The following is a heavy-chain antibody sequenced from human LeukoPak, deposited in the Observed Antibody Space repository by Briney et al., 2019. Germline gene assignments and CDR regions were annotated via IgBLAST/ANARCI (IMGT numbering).Heavy chain of an antibody. CDR1: GGSFSGYY. V-gene: IGHV4-34*01. CDR2: INHSGST. D-gene: IGHD6-19*01. CDR3: ARAHSSGWFD. J-gene: IGHJ4*02. Sequence: PSETLSLTCAVYGGSFSGYYWSWIRQPPGKGLEWIGEINHSGSTYYNPSLKSRVTISVDTSKNQFSLKLSSVTAADTAVYYCARAHSSGWFDWGQGTLVTVSS.